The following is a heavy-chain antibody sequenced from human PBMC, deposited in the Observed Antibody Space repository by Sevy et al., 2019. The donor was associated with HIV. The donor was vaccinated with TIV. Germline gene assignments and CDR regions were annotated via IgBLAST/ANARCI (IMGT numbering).Heavy chain of an antibody. CDR2: INHSGST. J-gene: IGHJ3*02. Sequence: SETLSLTCAGYGGSFSGYYWSWIRQPPGKGLEWIGEINHSGSTNYNPSLKSRVTISVDTSKNRFSLKLSSVTAADTAVYYCARHCTCTSCSHAFDIWGQGTMVTVSS. D-gene: IGHD2-2*01. CDR3: ARHCTCTSCSHAFDI. V-gene: IGHV4-34*01. CDR1: GGSFSGYY.